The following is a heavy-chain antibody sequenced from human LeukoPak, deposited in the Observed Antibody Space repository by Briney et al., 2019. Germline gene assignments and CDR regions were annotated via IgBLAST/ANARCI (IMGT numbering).Heavy chain of an antibody. V-gene: IGHV4-34*01. CDR2: INHSGST. J-gene: IGHJ4*02. CDR3: ARAPGWRGFYFDY. D-gene: IGHD6-19*01. Sequence: SETLSLTCAVYGGSFSGYYWSWIRQPPGKGLEWIGEINHSGSTNYNPSLKSRVTISVDTSKNQFSLKLSSVTAADTAVYYCARAPGWRGFYFDYWGQGTLVTVSS. CDR1: GGSFSGYY.